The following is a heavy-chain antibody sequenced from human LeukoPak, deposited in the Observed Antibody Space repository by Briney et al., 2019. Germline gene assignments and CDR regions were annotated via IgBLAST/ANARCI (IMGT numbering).Heavy chain of an antibody. Sequence: PGGSLTLSCAASGFTFSSYEMHWVRQAPGKGLEWVSGISWNSGSIGYADSVKGRFTISRDNAKNSLYLQMNSLRAEDTALYYCAKDFGIYDTTTDYWGQGTLVTVSS. J-gene: IGHJ4*02. CDR3: AKDFGIYDTTTDY. CDR1: GFTFSSYE. D-gene: IGHD2/OR15-2a*01. CDR2: ISWNSGSI. V-gene: IGHV3-9*01.